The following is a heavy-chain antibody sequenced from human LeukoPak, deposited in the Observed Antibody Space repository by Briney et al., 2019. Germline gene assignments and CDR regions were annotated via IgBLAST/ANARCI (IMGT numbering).Heavy chain of an antibody. Sequence: GGSLRLSCAASGFTFSDYYMSWIRQAPGKGLEWVSYISSSSSYTNYADSVKGRFTISRDNAKNSLYLQMNSLRAEDTAVYYCANIGSGPASQIFYYYYAIDVWGQGTTVTVSS. J-gene: IGHJ6*02. CDR2: ISSSSSYT. D-gene: IGHD3-10*01. CDR3: ANIGSGPASQIFYYYYAIDV. CDR1: GFTFSDYY. V-gene: IGHV3-11*03.